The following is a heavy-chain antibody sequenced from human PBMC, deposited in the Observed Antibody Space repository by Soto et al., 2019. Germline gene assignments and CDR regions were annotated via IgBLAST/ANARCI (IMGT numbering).Heavy chain of an antibody. Sequence: QVQLVESGGGVVQPGRSLRLSCAASGFSFGGYGMHRVRQAPGKGLEWVAVIRYDGSNEYYADSAKGRFTISRDNSKNTLYLQMNSLRAEDTAVYYCARDGVGATTYFGYFDYWGQGTLVTVSS. V-gene: IGHV3-33*01. CDR3: ARDGVGATTYFGYFDY. J-gene: IGHJ4*02. D-gene: IGHD1-26*01. CDR2: IRYDGSNE. CDR1: GFSFGGYG.